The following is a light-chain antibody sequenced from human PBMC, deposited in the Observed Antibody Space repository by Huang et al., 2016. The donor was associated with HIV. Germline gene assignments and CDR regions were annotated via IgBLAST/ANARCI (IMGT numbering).Light chain of an antibody. CDR1: QNIGPN. CDR3: QQFNTWPLT. V-gene: IGKV3-15*01. J-gene: IGKJ4*01. CDR2: GAS. Sequence: ELVLRQSPATLSVSPGERATLSCRASQNIGPNLAWYQQKPGQAHRLLIYGASTRATGIPGRFSGSGSETEFTLTITSLQSDDSAVYFCQQFNTWPLTFGGGTKVEIK.